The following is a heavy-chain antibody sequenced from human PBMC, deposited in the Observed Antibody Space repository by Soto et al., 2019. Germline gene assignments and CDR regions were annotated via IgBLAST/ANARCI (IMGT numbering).Heavy chain of an antibody. CDR1: GFTFSSYS. Sequence: GGSLRLSCAASGFTFSSYSMNWVRQAPGKVLEWVSSISSSSSYIYYADSVKGRFTISRDNDKNSLYLQMNSLRAEDTAVYYCATLPSRPVLRFLEWLHYFDYWGQGTLVTVPQ. D-gene: IGHD3-3*01. V-gene: IGHV3-21*01. CDR2: ISSSSSYI. CDR3: ATLPSRPVLRFLEWLHYFDY. J-gene: IGHJ4*02.